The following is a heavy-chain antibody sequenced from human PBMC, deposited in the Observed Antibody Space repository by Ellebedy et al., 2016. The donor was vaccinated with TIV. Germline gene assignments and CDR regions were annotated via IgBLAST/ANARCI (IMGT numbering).Heavy chain of an antibody. CDR1: GGYLRTYS. CDR2: IHHMGST. V-gene: IGHV4-30-2*01. J-gene: IGHJ6*02. CDR3: ARDRYGMDV. Sequence: LRLSXTVSGGYLRTYSWSWIRQPPGKGLEWIGYIHHMGSTYYNPSLKSRVSISGDRSKNQFSLKLTSVTAADTAVYFCARDRYGMDVWGPGTTVTVSS.